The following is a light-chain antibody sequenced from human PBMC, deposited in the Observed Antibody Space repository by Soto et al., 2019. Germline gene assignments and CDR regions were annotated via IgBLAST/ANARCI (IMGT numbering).Light chain of an antibody. J-gene: IGKJ1*01. CDR2: AAY. CDR3: QQTYNTPRT. CDR1: QSISSY. V-gene: IGKV1-39*01. Sequence: IQMTQFPSSLSASAGDRVTITCRASQSISSYLNWYQQKPGKAPRLLIYAAYSLRGGVPPRFSGSGSGTDFNMTISSLQADDFATYYCQQTYNTPRTFGRGTKVDI.